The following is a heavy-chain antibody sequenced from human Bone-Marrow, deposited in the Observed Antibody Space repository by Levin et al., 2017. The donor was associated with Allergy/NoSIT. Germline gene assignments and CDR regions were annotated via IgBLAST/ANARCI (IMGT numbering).Heavy chain of an antibody. CDR3: ARGRVAAAGTSDWFDP. Sequence: GESLKISCQASGYTFTSYDINWVRQATGQGLEWMGWMNPNSGNTGYAQKFQGRVTMTRNTSISTAYMELSSLRSEDTAVYYWARGRVAAAGTSDWFDPWGQGTLVTVSS. D-gene: IGHD6-13*01. V-gene: IGHV1-8*01. J-gene: IGHJ5*02. CDR1: GYTFTSYD. CDR2: MNPNSGNT.